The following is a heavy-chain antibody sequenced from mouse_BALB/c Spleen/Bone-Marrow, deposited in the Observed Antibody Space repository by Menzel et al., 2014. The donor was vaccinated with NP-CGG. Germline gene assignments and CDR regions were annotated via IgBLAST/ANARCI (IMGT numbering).Heavy chain of an antibody. V-gene: IGHV1-14*01. CDR2: INPYNEGS. CDR3: ARERDYGDYFDY. J-gene: IGHJ2*01. Sequence: VQLQQPGPELVKPGASVKMSCKASGYTSTRYVIHWVRQKPGQGLDWIGYINPYNEGSKYNEKFKGEAALTSDKSSHTAYMELSSLTSDDSAVYYCARERDYGDYFDYWGQGTTLTVSS. D-gene: IGHD1-1*01. CDR1: GYTSTRYV.